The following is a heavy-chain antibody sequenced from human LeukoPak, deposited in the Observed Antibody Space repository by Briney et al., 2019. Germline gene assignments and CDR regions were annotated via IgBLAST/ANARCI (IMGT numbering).Heavy chain of an antibody. CDR3: ARSLSTAGIDY. CDR2: IYQSGST. Sequence: SETLSLTCTVSGYSITTGRYWGWIRQPPGKGLEWIGSIYQSGSTYYNPSLKSRVTISVDKSKDQFSLNLRSVTAPDTAVYYCARSLSTAGIDYWGQGILVTVSS. V-gene: IGHV4-38-2*02. D-gene: IGHD2-2*01. CDR1: GYSITTGRY. J-gene: IGHJ4*02.